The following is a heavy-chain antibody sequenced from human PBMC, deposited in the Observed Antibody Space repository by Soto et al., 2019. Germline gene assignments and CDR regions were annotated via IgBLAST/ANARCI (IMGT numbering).Heavy chain of an antibody. V-gene: IGHV1-3*01. J-gene: IGHJ5*02. Sequence: QVQLVQSGAEVKKPGASVKVSCKASGYTFTSYTIHWVRQAPGQRLEGMGWINAGNGNTKYSQKFQGRVTITRDTSASTAYMELSSLRSEDTAVYYCARGVTYMVRGVIISGWFDPWGQGTLVTVSS. D-gene: IGHD3-10*01. CDR3: ARGVTYMVRGVIISGWFDP. CDR2: INAGNGNT. CDR1: GYTFTSYT.